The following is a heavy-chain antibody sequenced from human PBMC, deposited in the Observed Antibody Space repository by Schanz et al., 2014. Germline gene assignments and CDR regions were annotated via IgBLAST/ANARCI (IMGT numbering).Heavy chain of an antibody. CDR3: SKDKQGSRSDDS. D-gene: IGHD2-15*01. Sequence: VQVVESGGGLVQPGRSLRLSCVASGFRFDDYAMHWVRQAPGKGLEWVSSITTGGNTYYRDSVKGRFIVSRDNSKNTLYLEMNRLRVDDTAVYYCSKDKQGSRSDDSWGQGTLVTVSS. CDR1: GFRFDDYA. CDR2: ITTGGNT. V-gene: IGHV3-23*04. J-gene: IGHJ5*01.